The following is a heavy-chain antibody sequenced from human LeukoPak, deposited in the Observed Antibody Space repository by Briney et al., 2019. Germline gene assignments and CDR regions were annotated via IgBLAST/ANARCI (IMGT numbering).Heavy chain of an antibody. V-gene: IGHV3-23*01. J-gene: IGHJ6*03. D-gene: IGHD6-13*01. CDR1: GFTFSSYA. CDR2: ISGSGDST. CDR3: ARDSRQLVLHYYYYMDV. Sequence: GGSLRLSCAASGFTFSSYAMSWVRQAPGRGLEWVSAISGSGDSTYYADSVKGRFTISRDNYKNTLYLQMNSLRAEDTAVYYCARDSRQLVLHYYYYMDVWGKGTTVTVSS.